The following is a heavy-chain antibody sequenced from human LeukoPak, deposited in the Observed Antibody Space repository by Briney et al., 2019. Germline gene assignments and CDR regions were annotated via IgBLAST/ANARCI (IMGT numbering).Heavy chain of an antibody. D-gene: IGHD2-8*01. Sequence: GASVKVSCKASGYTFTGYYMHWVRQAPGQGREWMGWINPNRGGTNYAQKFQGRVTMTRDTSISTAYMELSRLRSDDSAVYYCARADIVLMVYAMGYWGQGTLVTVSS. V-gene: IGHV1-2*02. CDR1: GYTFTGYY. CDR3: ARADIVLMVYAMGY. J-gene: IGHJ4*02. CDR2: INPNRGGT.